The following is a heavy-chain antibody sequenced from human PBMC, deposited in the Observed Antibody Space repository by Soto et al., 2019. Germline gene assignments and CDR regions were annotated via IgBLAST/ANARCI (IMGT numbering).Heavy chain of an antibody. J-gene: IGHJ4*02. V-gene: IGHV3-23*01. CDR3: ARTIFGVVIMTYYFDY. Sequence: VGSLRLSCAASGFTFSSYAMSWVRQAPGKGLEWVSAISGSGGSTYYADSVKGRFTISRDNSKNTLYLQMNSLRAEDTAVYYCARTIFGVVIMTYYFDYWGQGTLVTVSS. CDR2: ISGSGGST. CDR1: GFTFSSYA. D-gene: IGHD3-3*01.